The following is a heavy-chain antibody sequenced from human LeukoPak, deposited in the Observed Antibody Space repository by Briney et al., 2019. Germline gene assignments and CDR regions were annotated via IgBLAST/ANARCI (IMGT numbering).Heavy chain of an antibody. V-gene: IGHV1-69*01. J-gene: IGHJ4*02. D-gene: IGHD3-22*01. CDR3: ARGDSSGYSVSGKFDY. CDR2: IIPIFGTA. Sequence: GSSVKVSCKASGGTFSSYAISWVRQATGQGLAWMGGIIPIFGTANYAQKFQGRVTIAADESTITAYIELSSLRSEDTAVYYCARGDSSGYSVSGKFDYWGQGTLVTVSS. CDR1: GGTFSSYA.